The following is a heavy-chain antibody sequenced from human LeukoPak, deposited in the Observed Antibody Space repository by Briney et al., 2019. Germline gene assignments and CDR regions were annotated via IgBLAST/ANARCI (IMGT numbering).Heavy chain of an antibody. D-gene: IGHD6-19*01. CDR2: IYSGGST. CDR1: GFTVSSNY. CDR3: ARVRPGSGWPFDY. V-gene: IGHV3-53*01. Sequence: GGSLRLSCAASGFTVSSNYMTWVRQAPGKGLEWVSVIYSGGSTYYADSVKGRFTISRDNSKNTLYLQMNGLRAEDTAVYYCARVRPGSGWPFDYWGQGTLVTVSS. J-gene: IGHJ4*02.